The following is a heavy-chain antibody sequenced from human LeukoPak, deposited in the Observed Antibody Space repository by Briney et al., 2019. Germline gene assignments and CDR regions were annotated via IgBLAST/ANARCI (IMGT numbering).Heavy chain of an antibody. J-gene: IGHJ5*02. CDR2: INPKNGGT. CDR1: GDTFTDYF. V-gene: IGHV1-2*02. CDR3: TRDEAVYNGAWKQTNWFDP. D-gene: IGHD2-8*01. Sequence: ASVKVSCRASGDTFTDYFIHWLRQAPGQGPEWMGWINPKNGGTKYSQSFQGRVSMTRDTSIKTVYMELMSLTSDDTAVYYCTRDEAVYNGAWKQTNWFDPWGQGTLVTVSS.